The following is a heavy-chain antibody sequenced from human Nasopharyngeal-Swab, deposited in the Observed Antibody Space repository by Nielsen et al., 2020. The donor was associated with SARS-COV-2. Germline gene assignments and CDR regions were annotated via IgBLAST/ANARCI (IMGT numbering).Heavy chain of an antibody. Sequence: ESLKISCTVSGGSISSYYWSWIRQPPGEGLEWIGYIYYSGSTNYNPSLKSRVTISVDTSKNQFSLKLSSVTAADTAVYYCARGERRAARPPGGYFDYWGQGTLVTVSS. CDR1: GGSISSYY. V-gene: IGHV4-59*01. D-gene: IGHD6-6*01. J-gene: IGHJ4*02. CDR3: ARGERRAARPPGGYFDY. CDR2: IYYSGST.